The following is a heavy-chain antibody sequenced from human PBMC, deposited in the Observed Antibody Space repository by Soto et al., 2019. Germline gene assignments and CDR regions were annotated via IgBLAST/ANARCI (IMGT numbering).Heavy chain of an antibody. J-gene: IGHJ4*02. V-gene: IGHV3-11*01. D-gene: IGHD6-6*01. Sequence: SLRLSCAASGFTLSNNEMSWIRQAPGKGLEWVSYIDSRGRTISYADSVKGRFTISRDDAKNSLYLQMNSLRAEDTAVYYCARQAARNYFDYWGQGTLVTAPQ. CDR3: ARQAARNYFDY. CDR2: IDSRGRTI. CDR1: GFTLSNNE.